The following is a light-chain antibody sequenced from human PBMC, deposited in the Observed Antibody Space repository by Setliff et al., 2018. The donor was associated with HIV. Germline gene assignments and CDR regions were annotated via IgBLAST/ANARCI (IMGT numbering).Light chain of an antibody. CDR3: CSYAGSYTYV. CDR1: TSDVGGYKY. CDR2: DVT. J-gene: IGLJ1*01. V-gene: IGLV2-11*01. Sequence: QSALAQPRSVSGSPGQSVTISCTGTTSDVGGYKYVSWYQHHPGKAPKLIIYDVTEWPSGVPDRFSGSKSGNTASLTISGLQAEDEADYYCCSYAGSYTYVFGTGTKVTVL.